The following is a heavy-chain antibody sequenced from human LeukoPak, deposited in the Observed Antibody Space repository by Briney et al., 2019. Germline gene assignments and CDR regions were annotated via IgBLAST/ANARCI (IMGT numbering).Heavy chain of an antibody. Sequence: KTSETLSLTCAVSGYSLSSGYYWGWIRQPPGKGLEWIGSIYHSGNTYYNPSLKSRATMSIDTSRNQFSLKLTAVTAADTGMYYCARAKVPSYYSSGSYPFDYWGQGTLVAVAS. J-gene: IGHJ4*02. CDR1: GYSLSSGYY. V-gene: IGHV4-38-2*01. CDR3: ARAKVPSYYSSGSYPFDY. CDR2: IYHSGNT. D-gene: IGHD3-10*01.